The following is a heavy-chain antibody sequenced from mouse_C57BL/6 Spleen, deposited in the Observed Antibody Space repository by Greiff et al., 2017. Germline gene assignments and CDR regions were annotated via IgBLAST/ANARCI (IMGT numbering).Heavy chain of an antibody. D-gene: IGHD1-1*01. V-gene: IGHV5-12*01. CDR2: ISNGGGST. Sequence: EVLVVESGGGLVQPGGSLKLSCAASGFTFSDYYMYWVRQTPEKRLEWVAYISNGGGSTYYPDTVKGRFTISRDNAKNTLYLQMSRLKSEDTAMXYCARDDGRNAMAYWGQGTSVTVSA. J-gene: IGHJ4*01. CDR3: ARDDGRNAMAY. CDR1: GFTFSDYY.